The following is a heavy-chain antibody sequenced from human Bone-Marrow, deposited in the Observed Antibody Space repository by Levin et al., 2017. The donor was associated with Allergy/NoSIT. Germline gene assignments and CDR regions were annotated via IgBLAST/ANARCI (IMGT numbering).Heavy chain of an antibody. J-gene: IGHJ4*02. D-gene: IGHD2-15*01. CDR2: IYSDGSGGST. Sequence: PGESLKISCAASGFTVNSNFMTWVRQAPGKGLEWVSVIYSDGSGGSTFYADSVKGRFTISRDNSRNTVYLQMDSLRADDTAVYYCARLLVAAPPDEHFDYWGQGTLVTVSS. V-gene: IGHV3-53*01. CDR3: ARLLVAAPPDEHFDY. CDR1: GFTVNSNF.